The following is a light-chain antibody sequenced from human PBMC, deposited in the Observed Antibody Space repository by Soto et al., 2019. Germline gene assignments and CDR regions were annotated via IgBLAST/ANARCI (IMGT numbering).Light chain of an antibody. CDR2: GAS. J-gene: IGKJ1*01. CDR3: QQYHNAGST. Sequence: IVMPQSPAPLSVFTGGRASLYCRSSQSVSNNLAWYQKKPGQAPRLLIYGASTRAAGLSVRFSGSGSGTEFQHIISSLQYDDSAVYYCQQYHNAGSTFGQVIKVEI. CDR1: QSVSNN. V-gene: IGKV3-15*01.